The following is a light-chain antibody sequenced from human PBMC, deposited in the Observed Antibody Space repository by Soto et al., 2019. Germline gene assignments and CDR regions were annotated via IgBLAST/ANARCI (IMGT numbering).Light chain of an antibody. J-gene: IGKJ4*01. Sequence: EIVLTQSPATLSLSPGERATLSCRASQSVSSYLAWYQQKPGQAPRLLIYDASNRATGIPARFSGSGSGTDFTPTISSLEPEDFAVYYCQQRSNWQLTFGGGPKVEIK. CDR1: QSVSSY. V-gene: IGKV3-11*01. CDR3: QQRSNWQLT. CDR2: DAS.